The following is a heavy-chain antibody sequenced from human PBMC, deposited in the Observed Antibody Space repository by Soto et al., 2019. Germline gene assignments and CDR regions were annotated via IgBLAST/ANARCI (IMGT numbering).Heavy chain of an antibody. J-gene: IGHJ3*02. CDR3: TTGPNLRPLAAFDI. CDR2: IKSKSDGETI. V-gene: IGHV3-15*01. CDR1: GFTFTNAW. Sequence: GGSLRHSCAASGFTFTNAWMTWVRQGPGKGLEWVGRIKSKSDGETIDYAAPVKGRFTISRDDSKNTLYLQMNSLKTEDTAVYYCTTGPNLRPLAAFDIWGQGTVVTVSS.